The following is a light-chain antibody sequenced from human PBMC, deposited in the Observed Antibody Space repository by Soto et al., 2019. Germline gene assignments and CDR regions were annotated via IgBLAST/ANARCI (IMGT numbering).Light chain of an antibody. Sequence: EIVLTQSPGTLSLSPGERATLSCRASQSIRSSYLAWYQQKPGQALRLLIYAASSRATGIPDRFSGSGSGTDFTLTISRLEPEDFAVYYCQQYGSSSYTFGQGTQLEIK. CDR2: AAS. J-gene: IGKJ2*01. CDR3: QQYGSSSYT. V-gene: IGKV3-20*01. CDR1: QSIRSSY.